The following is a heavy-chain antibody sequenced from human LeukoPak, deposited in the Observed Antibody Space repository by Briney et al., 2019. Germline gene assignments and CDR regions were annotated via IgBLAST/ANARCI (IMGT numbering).Heavy chain of an antibody. CDR1: GYTFTSNA. V-gene: IGHV7-4-1*02. J-gene: IGHJ6*03. Sequence: ASVKVSCKASGYTFTSNALGWVRQAPGQGLEWMGWINTNTGNPTYAQGFTGRFVFSLDTSDNTAYLQISSLKAEDTAVYYCARYGSPIHYYYMDVWGKGTTVTVSS. CDR2: INTNTGNP. D-gene: IGHD4-17*01. CDR3: ARYGSPIHYYYMDV.